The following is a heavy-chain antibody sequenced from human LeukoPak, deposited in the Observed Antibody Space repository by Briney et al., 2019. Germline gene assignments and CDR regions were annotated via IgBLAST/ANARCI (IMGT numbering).Heavy chain of an antibody. D-gene: IGHD3-10*01. CDR2: ISATSAYI. CDR3: SRSLPTKTTMVRRNNWFDP. Sequence: GGSPRLSCVTPGLIFRRYTMNRVRHAPGKGLEWVSSISATSAYIFYADSVKGRFTISRDNAKNTWFLQMYSLRAEDTALFNASRSLPTKTTMVRRNNWFDPWGQKTLVSVSS. V-gene: IGHV3-21*01. CDR1: GLIFRRYT. J-gene: IGHJ5*02.